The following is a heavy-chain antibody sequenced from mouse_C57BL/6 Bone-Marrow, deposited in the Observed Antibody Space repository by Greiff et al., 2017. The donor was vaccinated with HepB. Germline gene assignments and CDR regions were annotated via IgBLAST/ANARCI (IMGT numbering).Heavy chain of an antibody. CDR1: GSTFTTYG. D-gene: IGHD2-13*01. Sequence: VKLQQPGPELVKPGASVSLSCKASGSTFTTYGMHWVKQGPGQGLEWIGMIHPSSGSTNYNEKFKSKATLTVDKSSSTAYMQLSSLTSEDSAVYYCAREGGLLYYYAMDYWGQGTSVTVSS. CDR3: AREGGLLYYYAMDY. V-gene: IGHV1-64*01. CDR2: IHPSSGST. J-gene: IGHJ4*01.